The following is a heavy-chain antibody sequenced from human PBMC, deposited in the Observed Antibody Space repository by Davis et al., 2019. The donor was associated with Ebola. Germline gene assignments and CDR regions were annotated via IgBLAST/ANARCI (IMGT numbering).Heavy chain of an antibody. CDR2: ISNDGSNI. V-gene: IGHV3-30*03. CDR3: ARGLVTI. D-gene: IGHD3-3*01. Sequence: GESLKISCVVSGFTFSTYGMHWVRQAPGKGLEWVAVISNDGSNIYYADSVQGRFTISRDNSKNTVYLQMNSLRGEDTAVYYCARGLVTIWGQGTLVTVSS. CDR1: GFTFSTYG. J-gene: IGHJ4*02.